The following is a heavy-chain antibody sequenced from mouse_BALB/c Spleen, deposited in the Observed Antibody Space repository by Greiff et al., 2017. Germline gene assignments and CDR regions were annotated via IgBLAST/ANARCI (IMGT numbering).Heavy chain of an antibody. V-gene: IGHV1-80*01. J-gene: IGHJ4*01. Sequence: QVQLQQSGAELVRPGSSVKISCKASGYAFSSYWMNWVKQRPGQGLEWIGQIYPGDGDTNYNGKFKGKATLTADKSSSTAYMQLSSLTSEDSAVYFCARLSPRSNYAMDYWGQGTSVTVSS. CDR2: IYPGDGDT. D-gene: IGHD2-10*02. CDR1: GYAFSSYW. CDR3: ARLSPRSNYAMDY.